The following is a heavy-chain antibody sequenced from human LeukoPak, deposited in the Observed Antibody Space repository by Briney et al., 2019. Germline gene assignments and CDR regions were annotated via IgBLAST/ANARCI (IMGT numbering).Heavy chain of an antibody. D-gene: IGHD3-10*01. CDR3: ARAGGVHTYGNYFDY. V-gene: IGHV3-48*01. CDR1: GFIFSAYS. CDR2: ISDSSRTI. J-gene: IGHJ4*02. Sequence: PGGSLRLSCAASGFIFSAYSMNWVRQTPGKGLEWVAYISDSSRTIYYADSVKGRFTISRDNAKNSLFLQMNGLRAEDTAVYYCARAGGVHTYGNYFDYWGQGTLVTVSS.